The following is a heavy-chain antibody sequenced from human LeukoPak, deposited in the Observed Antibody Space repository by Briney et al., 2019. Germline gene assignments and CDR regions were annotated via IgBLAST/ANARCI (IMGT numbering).Heavy chain of an antibody. Sequence: SVKVFCKASGGTFSSYAISWVRQAPGQGLEWMGRIIPIFGTANYAQKFQGRVTITTDESTSTAYMELRSLRSDDTAVYYCARRDYGDLRFDPWGQGTLVTVSS. D-gene: IGHD4-17*01. CDR1: GGTFSSYA. J-gene: IGHJ5*02. CDR3: ARRDYGDLRFDP. V-gene: IGHV1-69*05. CDR2: IIPIFGTA.